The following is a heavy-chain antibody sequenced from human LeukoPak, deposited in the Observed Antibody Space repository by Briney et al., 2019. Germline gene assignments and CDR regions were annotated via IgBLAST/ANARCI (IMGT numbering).Heavy chain of an antibody. Sequence: GGSLRLSCAASQFTFSSYGMHWVRRAPGKGLEWVAFIRYDGSNKYYADSVKGRFTISRDNAKNSLYLQMNSLRAEDTALYYCAKDMTPFTMVRGVDYWGQGTLVTVSS. D-gene: IGHD3-10*01. V-gene: IGHV3-30*02. CDR3: AKDMTPFTMVRGVDY. CDR1: QFTFSSYG. J-gene: IGHJ4*02. CDR2: IRYDGSNK.